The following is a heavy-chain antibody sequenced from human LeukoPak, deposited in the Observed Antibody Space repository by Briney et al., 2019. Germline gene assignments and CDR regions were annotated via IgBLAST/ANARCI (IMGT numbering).Heavy chain of an antibody. V-gene: IGHV3-21*01. CDR3: ASITMIVVVAGFPYMDV. J-gene: IGHJ6*03. CDR1: GFNFNIYS. Sequence: GGSLGLSCEVSGFNFNIYSMNWVRQAPGKGLEWVSSISSSSSYIYYADSVKGRFTISRDNAKNSLYLQMNSLRAEDTAVYYCASITMIVVVAGFPYMDVWGKGTTVTVSS. D-gene: IGHD3-22*01. CDR2: ISSSSSYI.